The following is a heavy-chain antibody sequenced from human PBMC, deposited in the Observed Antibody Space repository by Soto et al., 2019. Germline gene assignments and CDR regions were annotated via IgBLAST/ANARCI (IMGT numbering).Heavy chain of an antibody. V-gene: IGHV2-5*02. CDR3: ARTVWLILGMDV. D-gene: IGHD3-16*01. CDR1: GFSLSTSGVG. J-gene: IGHJ6*02. CDR2: IYWDDDK. Sequence: QITLKESGPTLVKPTQTLTLTCTFSGFSLSTSGVGVGWIRQPPGKALEWLALIYWDDDKRYSPSLKSRLTITKDTSKNQVVLTMTNMDPVDTATHYCARTVWLILGMDVWGQGTTVTVSS.